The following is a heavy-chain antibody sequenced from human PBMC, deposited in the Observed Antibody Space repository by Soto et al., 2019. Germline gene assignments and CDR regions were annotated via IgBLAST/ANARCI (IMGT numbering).Heavy chain of an antibody. J-gene: IGHJ5*02. V-gene: IGHV4-39*01. CDR1: GGSISSSNCY. CDR2: VYYSGTT. CDR3: ARLLKYQLEPAWFDP. Sequence: SETLSLTCTVSGGSISSSNCYWGWVRQPPGKGLEWIGTVYYSGTTYYNSSLKSRVAISVDTSKNQFSLKLSFVTAADTAVYYCARLLKYQLEPAWFDPWGQGTLVTVS. D-gene: IGHD1-1*01.